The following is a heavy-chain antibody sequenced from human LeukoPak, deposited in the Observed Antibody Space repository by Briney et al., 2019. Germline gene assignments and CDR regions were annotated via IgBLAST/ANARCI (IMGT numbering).Heavy chain of an antibody. CDR3: ARHCSSTSCYWDYFDY. CDR2: ISGHNGNR. J-gene: IGHJ4*02. Sequence: ASVKVSCKASGYTFTSYGISWVRQAPGQGLEWMGWISGHNGNRNYAQKLQGRVTMTTDTSTSTAYKEVRSLRSDDTAVYYCARHCSSTSCYWDYFDYWGQGTLVTVSS. D-gene: IGHD2-2*01. V-gene: IGHV1-18*01. CDR1: GYTFTSYG.